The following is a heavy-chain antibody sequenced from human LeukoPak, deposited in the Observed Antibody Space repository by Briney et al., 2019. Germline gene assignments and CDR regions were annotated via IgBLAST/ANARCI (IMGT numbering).Heavy chain of an antibody. CDR1: GYTFTSYD. D-gene: IGHD1-26*01. Sequence: VASVKVSCKASGYTFTSYDINWVRQATGQGLEWMGWMNPNSGNTGYAQKFQGRVTMTRNTSISTAYMELSSLRSEDTAVYYCARAERELPSYYYYMDVWGKGTTVTVSS. CDR2: MNPNSGNT. J-gene: IGHJ6*03. V-gene: IGHV1-8*01. CDR3: ARAERELPSYYYYMDV.